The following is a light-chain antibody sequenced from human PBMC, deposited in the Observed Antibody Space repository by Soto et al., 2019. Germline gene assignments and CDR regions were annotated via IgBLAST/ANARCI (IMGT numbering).Light chain of an antibody. CDR2: GAS. Sequence: ELVMTQSPATLSVSPGERTTLSCRASQSVGNNLAWYQQKPGQAPRLLIYGASTRATGIPARFSGSGSGTEFTLTISSLQSEDFAVYYCQQYNNWRITFGQGTRLEI. V-gene: IGKV3-15*01. CDR1: QSVGNN. CDR3: QQYNNWRIT. J-gene: IGKJ5*01.